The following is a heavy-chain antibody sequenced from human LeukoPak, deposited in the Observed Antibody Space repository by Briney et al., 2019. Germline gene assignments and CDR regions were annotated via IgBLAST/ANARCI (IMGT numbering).Heavy chain of an antibody. CDR3: ARVRAVADSNWFDP. CDR2: INSDGSST. V-gene: IGHV3-74*01. D-gene: IGHD6-19*01. J-gene: IGHJ5*02. CDR1: GFTFSSCG. Sequence: SGGSLRLSCAASGFTFSSCGFNWVRQAPGKGLVWVSRINSDGSSTSYADSVKGRFTISRDNAKNTLYLQMNSLRAEDTAVYYCARVRAVADSNWFDPWGQGTLVTVSS.